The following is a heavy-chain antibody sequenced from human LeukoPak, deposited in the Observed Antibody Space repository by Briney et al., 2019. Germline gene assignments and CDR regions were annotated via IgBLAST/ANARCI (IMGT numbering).Heavy chain of an antibody. J-gene: IGHJ4*02. D-gene: IGHD3-22*01. Sequence: ASVKVPCKASGGTFSSYAISWVRQAPGQGLEWMGGIIPIFGTANYAQKFQGRVTITADESTSTAYMELSSLRSEDTAVYYCASGYYSDSSGYYPPFDYWGQGTLVTVSS. CDR1: GGTFSSYA. V-gene: IGHV1-69*01. CDR3: ASGYYSDSSGYYPPFDY. CDR2: IIPIFGTA.